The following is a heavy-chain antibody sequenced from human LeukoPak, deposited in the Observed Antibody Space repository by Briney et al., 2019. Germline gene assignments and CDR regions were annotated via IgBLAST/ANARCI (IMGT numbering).Heavy chain of an antibody. CDR2: IYYSGST. D-gene: IGHD3-10*01. Sequence: SETLSLTCTVSGGSISSGGYYWSWIRQHPGQGLEWIGYIYYSGSTYYNPSLKSRITISVDTSKNQFSLKLSSVTAADTAVYYCARYRRRLWFGESEMGWFDPWGQGTLVTVSS. CDR1: GGSISSGGYY. CDR3: ARYRRRLWFGESEMGWFDP. V-gene: IGHV4-31*03. J-gene: IGHJ5*02.